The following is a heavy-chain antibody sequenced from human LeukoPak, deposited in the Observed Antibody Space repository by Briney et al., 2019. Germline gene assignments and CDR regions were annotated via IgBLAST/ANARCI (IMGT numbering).Heavy chain of an antibody. CDR3: ARDWSTGTSSYNWFAS. Sequence: SSETLSLTCSVSGASISSDCWSWIRQPAGKGLEWIGRIYGSGSTAYNPSLKSRVTMSVDTSKNQFSLKLSSVTAADTALYYCARDWSTGTSSYNWFASWGQGTLVIVSS. V-gene: IGHV4-4*07. CDR2: IYGSGST. CDR1: GASISSDC. D-gene: IGHD1-1*01. J-gene: IGHJ5*01.